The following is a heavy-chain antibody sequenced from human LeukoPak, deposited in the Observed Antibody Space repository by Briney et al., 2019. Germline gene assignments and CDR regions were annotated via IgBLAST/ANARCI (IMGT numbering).Heavy chain of an antibody. J-gene: IGHJ6*02. CDR3: ARGGAYYYYGMDV. CDR2: IYHSGST. V-gene: IGHV4-30-2*01. CDR1: GGSISSGGYS. Sequence: NASETLSLTCAVSGGSISSGGYSWSWIRQPPGKGLEWIGYIYHSGSTYYNPSLKSRVTISVDTSKNQFSLKLSSVTAADTAVYYCARGGAYYYYGMDVWGQGTTVTVSS.